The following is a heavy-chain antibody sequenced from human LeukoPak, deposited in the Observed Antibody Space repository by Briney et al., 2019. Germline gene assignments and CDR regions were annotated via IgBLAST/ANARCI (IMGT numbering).Heavy chain of an antibody. D-gene: IGHD3-9*01. J-gene: IGHJ4*02. CDR1: GFTFSSYG. CDR2: IRYDGNNK. V-gene: IGHV3-30*02. CDR3: ARGLETGYFDY. Sequence: GGSLRLSCAASGFTFSSYGMHWVRQTPGKGLEWVAFIRYDGNNKYYADSVKGRFTISRDDSKNTLYLQMNSLRAEDTAVYYCARGLETGYFDYWGQGTLVTVSS.